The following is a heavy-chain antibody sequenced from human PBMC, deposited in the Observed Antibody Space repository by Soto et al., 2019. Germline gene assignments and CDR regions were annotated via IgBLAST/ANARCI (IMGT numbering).Heavy chain of an antibody. D-gene: IGHD2-15*01. CDR1: GYTFSDYW. V-gene: IGHV5-10-1*01. J-gene: IGHJ4*02. CDR3: ARCRGVRCRFDY. Sequence: PGESLKISCKGSGYTFSDYWILWVRQVPGKGLQWVGRIDPSDAHINYSPSFQGHVTISTYKSITTAYLQWSSQKASDTAMYYCARCRGVRCRFDYWCQGTLVTVSS. CDR2: IDPSDAHI.